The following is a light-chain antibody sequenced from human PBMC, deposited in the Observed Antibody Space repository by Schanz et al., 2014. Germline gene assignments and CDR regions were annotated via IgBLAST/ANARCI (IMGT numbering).Light chain of an antibody. J-gene: IGLJ1*01. V-gene: IGLV2-14*01. CDR1: SSDVGGYNY. Sequence: QSVLTQPASVSGSPGQSITISCTGTSSDVGGYNYVSWYQQQPGKAPKLMIFDVSYRPSGVSNRFSGSKSGNTASLTISGLQAEDEADYYCNSYTTSNTHVFGPGTKLTVL. CDR2: DVS. CDR3: NSYTTSNTHV.